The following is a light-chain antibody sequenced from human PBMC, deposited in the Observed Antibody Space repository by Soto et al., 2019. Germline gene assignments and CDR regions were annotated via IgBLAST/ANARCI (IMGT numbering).Light chain of an antibody. CDR2: RNN. CDR3: SSHTSSSTSYV. J-gene: IGLJ1*01. V-gene: IGLV1-47*01. Sequence: QSVLTQPPSASGTPGQRVTISCSGSSSNIGSNYVYWYQQLPGTAPKLLIYRNNQRPSGVPDRFSGSKSGTSASLTISGLQAEDDADYSCSSHTSSSTSYVFGTGTKLTVL. CDR1: SSNIGSNY.